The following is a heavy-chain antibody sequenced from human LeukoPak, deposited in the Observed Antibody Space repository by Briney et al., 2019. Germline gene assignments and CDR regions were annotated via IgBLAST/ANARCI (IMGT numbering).Heavy chain of an antibody. J-gene: IGHJ4*02. V-gene: IGHV1-18*01. CDR1: GYTFTSYG. CDR3: ARDGPYSDKSDY. D-gene: IGHD3-22*01. CDR2: ISPYNGNT. Sequence: ASAKVSCKASGYTFTSYGISWGRQAPGQGLEWMGWISPYNGNTNYAQKLQGRVTMTTDTSTSTAYMELRSLRSDDTAVYYCARDGPYSDKSDYWGQGTLVTVSS.